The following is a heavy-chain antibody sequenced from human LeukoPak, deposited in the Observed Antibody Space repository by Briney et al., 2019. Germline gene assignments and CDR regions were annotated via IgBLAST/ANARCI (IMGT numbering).Heavy chain of an antibody. D-gene: IGHD4-17*01. CDR3: AREVTTVTTGGWFDP. CDR2: IYHSGST. J-gene: IGHJ5*02. V-gene: IGHV4-30-2*01. Sequence: SETLSLTCAVSGGSISSGGYSWSWIRQPPGKGLEWIGYIYHSGSTYYNPSLKSRVTISVDRSKNQFSLKLSSVTAADTAVYYWAREVTTVTTGGWFDPWGQGTLVTVSS. CDR1: GGSISSGGYS.